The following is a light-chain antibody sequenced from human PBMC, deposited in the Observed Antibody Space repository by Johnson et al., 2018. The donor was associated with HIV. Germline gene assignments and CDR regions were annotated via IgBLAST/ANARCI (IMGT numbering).Light chain of an antibody. CDR3: ATCDNSLIPRYV. CDR1: SSTIGNNY. J-gene: IGLJ1*01. Sequence: QSVLTQPPSVSAAPGQKVTISCSGSSSTIGNNYISWYQQLPGTAPKLLIYETTKRPSGIPDRFSGSRSGTSATLGITGLQTGDEADYYCATCDNSLIPRYVFGTATRVSVL. CDR2: ETT. V-gene: IGLV1-51*02.